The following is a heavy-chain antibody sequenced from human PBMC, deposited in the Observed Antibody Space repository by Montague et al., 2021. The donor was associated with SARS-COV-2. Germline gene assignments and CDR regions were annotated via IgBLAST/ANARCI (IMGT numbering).Heavy chain of an antibody. Sequence: SETLSLTCTVSGDSISSYYWNWIRQPPGKGLGWIGYIYYSGSTNYNPSLKSRVTISVDTSKNQFSLKLSSVTAAGTAVYYCARRALGYCSGGSCYSGFDYWGQGTLVTVSS. CDR1: GDSISSYY. J-gene: IGHJ4*02. CDR3: ARRALGYCSGGSCYSGFDY. D-gene: IGHD2-15*01. CDR2: IYYSGST. V-gene: IGHV4-59*08.